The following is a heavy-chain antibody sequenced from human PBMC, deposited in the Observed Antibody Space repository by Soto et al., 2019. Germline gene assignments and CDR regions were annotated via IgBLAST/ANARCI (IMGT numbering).Heavy chain of an antibody. CDR1: GFTFSSYS. CDR3: ARAVVTASRWFDP. CDR2: ISSSSSDI. D-gene: IGHD2-21*02. Sequence: PGGSLRLSCAASGFTFSSYSMNWIRQPPGQGLEWVSSISSSSSDIYYADSVKGRLTISRDNAKNSLYLQMNSLRAEDTAVYYCARAVVTASRWFDPWGQGTLVTVSS. V-gene: IGHV3-21*01. J-gene: IGHJ5*02.